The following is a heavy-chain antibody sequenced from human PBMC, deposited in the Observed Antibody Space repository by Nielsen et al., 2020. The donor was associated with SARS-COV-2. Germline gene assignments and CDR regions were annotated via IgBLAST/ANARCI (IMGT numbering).Heavy chain of an antibody. J-gene: IGHJ4*02. V-gene: IGHV3-7*01. Sequence: GESLKISCAASGFTFSSYWMSWVRQAPGKGLEWVANIKQDGSEKYYVDSVKGRFTISRDNAKNSLYLQMNSLRAEDTAVYYCARGYGGYNPYYFDYWGQGTLVTVSS. CDR2: IKQDGSEK. D-gene: IGHD1-1*01. CDR3: ARGYGGYNPYYFDY. CDR1: GFTFSSYW.